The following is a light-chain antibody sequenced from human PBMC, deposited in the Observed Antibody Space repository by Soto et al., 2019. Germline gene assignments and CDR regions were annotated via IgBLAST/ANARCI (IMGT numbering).Light chain of an antibody. CDR3: SSYTSSSTLL. CDR1: SSDVGGYNY. CDR2: EVS. Sequence: QSVLTQPASVSGSPGQSITISCTGTSSDVGGYNYVSWYQQHPGKAPNLMIYEVSNRPSGVSNRFSGSKSGNTASLTISGLQYEDEADYYCSSYTSSSTLLFGGGTKLTVL. V-gene: IGLV2-14*01. J-gene: IGLJ3*02.